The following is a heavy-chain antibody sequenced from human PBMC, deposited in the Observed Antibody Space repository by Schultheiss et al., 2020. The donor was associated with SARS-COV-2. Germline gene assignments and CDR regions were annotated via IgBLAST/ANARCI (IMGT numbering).Heavy chain of an antibody. CDR2: IYYSGST. CDR3: ASGGGYSYGRAYNWFDP. CDR1: GGSISSGGYY. D-gene: IGHD5-18*01. Sequence: SETLSLTCTVSGGSISSGGYYWSWIRQHPGKGLEWIGYIYYSGSTYYNPSLKSRVTISVDTSKNQFSLKLSSVTAADTAVYYCASGGGYSYGRAYNWFDPWGQGTLVTVSS. J-gene: IGHJ5*02. V-gene: IGHV4-31*03.